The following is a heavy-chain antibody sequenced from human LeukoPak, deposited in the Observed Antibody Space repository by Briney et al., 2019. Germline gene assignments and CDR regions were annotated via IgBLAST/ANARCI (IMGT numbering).Heavy chain of an antibody. V-gene: IGHV4-59*01. CDR3: ARDLRSSGWYVFDH. D-gene: IGHD6-19*01. J-gene: IGHJ4*02. CDR2: IYYSGST. Sequence: SETLSLTCTVSGSGGSISNYYWSWIRQLPGKGLEWIGYIYYSGSTNHNPSLKSRVTMSVDTSKNQLSLKLSSVTAADTAVYYCARDLRSSGWYVFDHWGRGTLVTVSS. CDR1: GSGGSISNYY.